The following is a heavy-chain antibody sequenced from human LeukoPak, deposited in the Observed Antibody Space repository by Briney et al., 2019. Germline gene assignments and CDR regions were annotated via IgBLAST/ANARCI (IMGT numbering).Heavy chain of an antibody. CDR2: VSGSGGST. CDR1: GFTFNNYA. D-gene: IGHD5-24*01. V-gene: IGHV3-23*01. CDR3: AMGHGYNPLDY. J-gene: IGHJ4*02. Sequence: PGGSLRLSCAASGFTFNNYAMSWVRQAPGKGLGWVSTVSGSGGSTSYTDSVRGRFTISRDNSKNTLYLRMNSLRAEDTAVYYCAMGHGYNPLDYWDQGTLVTVSS.